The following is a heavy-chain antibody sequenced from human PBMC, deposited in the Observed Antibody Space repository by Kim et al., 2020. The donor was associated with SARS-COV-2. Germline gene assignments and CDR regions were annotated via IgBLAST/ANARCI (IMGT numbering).Heavy chain of an antibody. CDR1: GFTVSSNY. CDR3: ARDGSIAAHYYYYYGMDV. Sequence: GGSLRLSCAASGFTVSSNYMSWVRQAPGKGLEWVSVIYSGGSTYYADSVKGRFTISRDNSKNTLYLQMNSLRAEDTAVYYCARDGSIAAHYYYYYGMDVWGQGTTVTVSS. V-gene: IGHV3-53*01. D-gene: IGHD6-6*01. CDR2: IYSGGST. J-gene: IGHJ6*02.